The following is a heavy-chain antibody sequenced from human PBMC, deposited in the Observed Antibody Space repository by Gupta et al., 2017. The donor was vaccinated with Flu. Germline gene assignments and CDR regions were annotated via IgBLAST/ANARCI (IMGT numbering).Heavy chain of an antibody. J-gene: IGHJ4*02. Sequence: QVQLVQSGAEVKKPGASVKVSCKASGYTFTGYYMHWLRQAPGQGLEWMVWINPNSGGTNYAQKFQGRVTMTRDTSISTAYMELSRLRSDDTAVYYCARPLTIFGVVIIEYYFDYWGQGTLVTVSS. V-gene: IGHV1-2*02. D-gene: IGHD3-3*01. CDR1: GYTFTGYY. CDR3: ARPLTIFGVVIIEYYFDY. CDR2: INPNSGGT.